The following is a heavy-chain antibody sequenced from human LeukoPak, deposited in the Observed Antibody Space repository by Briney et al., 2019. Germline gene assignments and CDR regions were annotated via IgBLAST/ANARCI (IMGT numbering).Heavy chain of an antibody. CDR1: GGSISSSSYY. CDR2: IYYSGST. Sequence: PSEALSLTCTVSGGSISSSSYYWGWIRQPPGKGLEWIGSIYYSGSTYYNPSLKSRVTISVDTSKNQFSLKLSSVTAADTAVYYCARGFTFGGVIARRPPDYWGQGTLVTVSS. D-gene: IGHD3-16*02. V-gene: IGHV4-39*07. CDR3: ARGFTFGGVIARRPPDY. J-gene: IGHJ4*02.